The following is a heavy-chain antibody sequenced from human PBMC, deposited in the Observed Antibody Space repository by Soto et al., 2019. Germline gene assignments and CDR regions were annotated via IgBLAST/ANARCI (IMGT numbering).Heavy chain of an antibody. CDR2: IYYSGSN. CDR1: GGSISSYY. Sequence: PSETLSLTCTVSGGSISSYYWSWIRQPPGKGLEWIGYIYYSGSNNYNPSLKSRGTISVDTSKNQFSLKLSSVTAADTAVYYCTRHVRHYEPFRGGYWGQGTLVTVSS. CDR3: TRHVRHYEPFRGGY. J-gene: IGHJ4*02. V-gene: IGHV4-59*08. D-gene: IGHD3-10*02.